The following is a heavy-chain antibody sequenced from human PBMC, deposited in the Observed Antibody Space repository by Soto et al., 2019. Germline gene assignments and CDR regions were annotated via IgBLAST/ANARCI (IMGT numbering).Heavy chain of an antibody. CDR2: ISGSGGST. D-gene: IGHD3-10*01. Sequence: GGSMRLSCAASGFTFSSYAMSWVRQAPGKGLEWVSAISGSGGSTYYADSVKGRFTISRDNSKNTLYLQMNSLRAEDTAVYYCATVPGGLSPGPWGQGTLVTVSS. CDR3: ATVPGGLSPGP. V-gene: IGHV3-23*01. J-gene: IGHJ5*02. CDR1: GFTFSSYA.